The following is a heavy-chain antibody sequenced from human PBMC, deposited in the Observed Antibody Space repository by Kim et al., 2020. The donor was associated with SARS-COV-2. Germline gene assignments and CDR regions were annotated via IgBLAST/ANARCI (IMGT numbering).Heavy chain of an antibody. CDR2: ISGSGGNT. CDR3: AKVFYWDNSGAGGFDM. D-gene: IGHD5-12*01. CDR1: GFTFSSFA. J-gene: IGHJ3*02. V-gene: IGHV3-23*01. Sequence: GGSLRLSCAASGFTFSSFAMNWVRQAPGKGLEWVSGISGSGGNTYYADSVKGRFTFSRDNSKNTVHLQMNSLRAEDTAVYFCAKVFYWDNSGAGGFDMWG.